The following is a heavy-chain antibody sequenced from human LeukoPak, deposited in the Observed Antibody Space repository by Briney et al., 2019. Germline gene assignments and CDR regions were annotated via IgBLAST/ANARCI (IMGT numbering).Heavy chain of an antibody. J-gene: IGHJ6*03. CDR3: TRLSRIAARPGLYYYYMDV. CDR2: IRSKANSYAT. Sequence: PVGSLRLSCAASGFTFSGSAMHWVRQASGKGLEWVGRIRSKANSYATAYAASVKGRFTISRDDSKNTAYLQMNSLKTEDTAVYYCTRLSRIAARPGLYYYYMDVWGKGTTVTVSS. CDR1: GFTFSGSA. D-gene: IGHD6-6*01. V-gene: IGHV3-73*01.